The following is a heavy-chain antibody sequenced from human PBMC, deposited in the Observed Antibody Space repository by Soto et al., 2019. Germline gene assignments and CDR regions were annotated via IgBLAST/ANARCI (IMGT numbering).Heavy chain of an antibody. V-gene: IGHV3-33*01. CDR2: IWYDGSNK. J-gene: IGHJ6*02. D-gene: IGHD2-15*01. Sequence: QVQLVESGGGVVQPGRSLRLSCAASGFTFSTYGMHWVRQAPGKGLEWVTVIWYDGSNKYYEASVKGRFTISRDNSKNTLYLQMNSLRAEDTAVYYCARNSEIFLPSHYYGMDVWGQGTTVTVSS. CDR3: ARNSEIFLPSHYYGMDV. CDR1: GFTFSTYG.